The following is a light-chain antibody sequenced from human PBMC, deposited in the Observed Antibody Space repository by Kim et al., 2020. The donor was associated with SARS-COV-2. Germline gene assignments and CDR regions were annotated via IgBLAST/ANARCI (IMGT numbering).Light chain of an antibody. CDR3: QKYNSAPWT. CDR1: QGISKS. V-gene: IGKV1-27*01. Sequence: ASVEDRVTISGRASQGISKSLAWYRQKPGKVPRLLMYGAPTWRSGGPSRFRGSGSGTDFTLTISSLQPEDAATYYCQKYNSAPWTFGQGTKVDIK. J-gene: IGKJ1*01. CDR2: GAP.